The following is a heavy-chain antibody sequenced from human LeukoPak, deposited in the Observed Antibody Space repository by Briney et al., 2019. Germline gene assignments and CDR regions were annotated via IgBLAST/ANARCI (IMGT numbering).Heavy chain of an antibody. CDR2: FDPEGGET. CDR1: GHILTELS. J-gene: IGHJ5*02. V-gene: IGHV1-24*01. Sequence: ASVKVSCKVSGHILTELSMHWVRQAPGKGLEWMGSFDPEGGETVYAQNLQGRVTLTEDTSIDTAYMELYILRSEDTAVYYCATPGPAPINNWFETWGQGTLVTVSS. D-gene: IGHD2-2*01. CDR3: ATPGPAPINNWFET.